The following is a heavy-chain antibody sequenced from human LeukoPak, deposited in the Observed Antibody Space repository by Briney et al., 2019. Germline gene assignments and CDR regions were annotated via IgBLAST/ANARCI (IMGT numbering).Heavy chain of an antibody. J-gene: IGHJ6*03. CDR2: IYSSGST. V-gene: IGHV4-59*01. D-gene: IGHD3-3*01. CDR1: GGSISSYY. Sequence: SETLSLTCTVSGGSISSYYWSWIRQPPGKGLEWIGYIYSSGSTNYSPSLKSRVTISVDTSKKQFSLKLSSVTAAGTAVYYCARDGGGYYRRDYYYYMDVWGKGTTVTVSS. CDR3: ARDGGGYYRRDYYYYMDV.